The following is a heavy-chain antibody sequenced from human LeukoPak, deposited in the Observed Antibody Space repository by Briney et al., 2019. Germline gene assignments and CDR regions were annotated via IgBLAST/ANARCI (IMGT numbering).Heavy chain of an antibody. V-gene: IGHV3-30*04. CDR3: ARQMTSTRLFDS. J-gene: IGHJ4*02. Sequence: GGTLRLSCVASGFIFSDHPFLCVRQSPDKGLEWVALIGSDGTKKYYADSVQGRFTVSRENSNNTLFLQMNTLRADDTAVYFCARQMTSTRLFDSWGQGTLVTVSS. CDR2: IGSDGTKK. CDR1: GFIFSDHP. D-gene: IGHD5/OR15-5a*01.